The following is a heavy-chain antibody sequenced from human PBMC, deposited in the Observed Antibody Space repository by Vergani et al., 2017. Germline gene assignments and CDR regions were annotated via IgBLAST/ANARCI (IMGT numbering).Heavy chain of an antibody. D-gene: IGHD2-2*01. CDR2: ISSSSSYT. Sequence: QVQLVESGGGLVKPGGSLRLSCAASGFTFSDYYMNWIRQAPGKGLEWVSYISSSSSYTNYADSVKGRFTISRDNSKNTLYLQMGSLRAEDMAVYYCARRYCSSTSCYYFDYWGQGTLVTVSS. J-gene: IGHJ4*02. V-gene: IGHV3-11*06. CDR3: ARRYCSSTSCYYFDY. CDR1: GFTFSDYY.